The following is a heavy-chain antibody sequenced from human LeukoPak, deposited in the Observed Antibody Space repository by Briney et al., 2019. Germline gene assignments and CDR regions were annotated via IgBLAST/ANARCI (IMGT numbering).Heavy chain of an antibody. CDR3: ARGPYYDSSGIPYYYYYGMDV. V-gene: IGHV3-23*01. J-gene: IGHJ6*02. CDR1: GFTFSSYA. Sequence: PGGSLRLSCAASGFTFSSYAMSWVRQAPGKGLEWVSAISGSGGSTYYADSVKGRFTISRDNSKNTLYLQMNSLRAEDTAVYYCARGPYYDSSGIPYYYYYGMDVWGQGTTVTVSS. CDR2: ISGSGGST. D-gene: IGHD3-22*01.